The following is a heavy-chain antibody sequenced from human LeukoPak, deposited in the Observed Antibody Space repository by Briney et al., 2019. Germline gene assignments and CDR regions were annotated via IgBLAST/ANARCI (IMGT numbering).Heavy chain of an antibody. D-gene: IGHD4-17*01. CDR3: ARVKASDYGDDYMSDAFDI. V-gene: IGHV1-2*02. Sequence: ASVKVSCKASGYTFTGYYMHWVRQAPGQGLEWMGWINPNSGGTNYAQKLQGRVTMTRDTSISTAYMELSRLRFDDTAVYYCARVKASDYGDDYMSDAFDIWGQGTMVTVSS. J-gene: IGHJ3*02. CDR1: GYTFTGYY. CDR2: INPNSGGT.